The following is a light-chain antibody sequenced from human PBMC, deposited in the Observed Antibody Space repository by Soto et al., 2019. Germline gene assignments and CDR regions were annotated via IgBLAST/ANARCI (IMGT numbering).Light chain of an antibody. CDR1: QSVNNY. CDR3: QQRSNWPRT. V-gene: IGKV3-11*01. J-gene: IGKJ1*01. Sequence: EIVLTQSPATLSLSPGERAALSCRASQSVNNYLDWYQQKPGQAPRLLIYDASNRATGIPARFSGSGSGTDFTLTIGSLEPEDFAVYYCQQRSNWPRTFGQGTKVDIK. CDR2: DAS.